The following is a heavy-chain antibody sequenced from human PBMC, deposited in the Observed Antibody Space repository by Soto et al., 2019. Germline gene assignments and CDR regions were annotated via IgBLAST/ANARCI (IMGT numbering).Heavy chain of an antibody. CDR2: IYYSGST. J-gene: IGHJ5*02. Sequence: PSETLSLTCTVSGGSISSYYWSWIRQPPGKGLEWIGYIYYSGSTNYNPSLKSRVTISVDTAKNQFSLKLSSVTAADRVVYFCARYPHELWCGELSGFDPRGQGPLVPVSS. D-gene: IGHD3-10*01. CDR1: GGSISSYY. CDR3: ARYPHELWCGELSGFDP. V-gene: IGHV4-59*08.